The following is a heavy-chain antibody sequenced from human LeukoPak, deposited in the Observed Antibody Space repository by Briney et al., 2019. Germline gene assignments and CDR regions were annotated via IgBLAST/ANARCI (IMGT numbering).Heavy chain of an antibody. J-gene: IGHJ3*01. V-gene: IGHV3-7*03. Sequence: PGGYLRLHCAESGYTFSHSAMSWVRQAPGKGLEWVANINEDGSENHYVDSVKGRFTISRDNAKNSLYLQMNSLRAEDTAIYYCARHRCPSSWGPGTVVTVSS. CDR2: INEDGSEN. D-gene: IGHD6-13*01. CDR3: ARHRCPSS. CDR1: GYTFSHSA.